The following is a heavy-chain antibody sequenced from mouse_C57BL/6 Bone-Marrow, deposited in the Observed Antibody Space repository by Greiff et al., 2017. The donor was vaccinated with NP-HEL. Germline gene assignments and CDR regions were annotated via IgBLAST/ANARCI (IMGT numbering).Heavy chain of an antibody. CDR3: AKGAYYYGSSYVRYFDV. J-gene: IGHJ1*03. Sequence: QVQLKESGAELAKPGASVQLSCKASGYTFTSYWMHWVKQRPGQGLEWIGSLNPSSGYTKYTQKFKDKATLTADKSSSTAYMQLSSLTYEDSAGYYCAKGAYYYGSSYVRYFDVWGTGTTVTVSS. CDR1: GYTFTSYW. CDR2: LNPSSGYT. D-gene: IGHD1-1*01. V-gene: IGHV1-7*01.